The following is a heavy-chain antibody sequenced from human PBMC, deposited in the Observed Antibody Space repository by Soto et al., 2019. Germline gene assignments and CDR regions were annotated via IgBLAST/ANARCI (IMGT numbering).Heavy chain of an antibody. CDR1: GGSISSRGYS. J-gene: IGHJ4*02. D-gene: IGHD2-15*01. CDR3: RGRTNWGLDF. CDR2: IYHSGNT. Sequence: LSLTCAVSGGSISSRGYSWSWIRQPPGKGLEWVGYIYHSGNTYYNPSLKSRITTSLDKSKNVFSLRMGSVTATDTAVYYCRGRTNWGLDFWGRGALVTVSS. V-gene: IGHV4-30-2*01.